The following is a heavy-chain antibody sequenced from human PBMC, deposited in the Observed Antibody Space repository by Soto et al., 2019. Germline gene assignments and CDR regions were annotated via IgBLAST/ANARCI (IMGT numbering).Heavy chain of an antibody. J-gene: IGHJ4*02. D-gene: IGHD2-15*01. Sequence: QVQLVESGGGVVQPGRSLRLSCAASGFTFSSYGMHWVRQAPGKGLEWVAVISYDGSNKYYADSVKGRFTISRDNSKNTLYLQMNSLRAEDTAVYYCAKDGYCSGGSCRDFDYWGQGTLVTVSS. V-gene: IGHV3-30*18. CDR1: GFTFSSYG. CDR2: ISYDGSNK. CDR3: AKDGYCSGGSCRDFDY.